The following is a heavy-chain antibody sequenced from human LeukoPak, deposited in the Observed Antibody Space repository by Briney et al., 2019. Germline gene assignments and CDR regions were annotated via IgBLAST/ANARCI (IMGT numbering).Heavy chain of an antibody. CDR3: ARDGTVGLFGY. Sequence: ASVRVSCKASGYTFTGYFIHWVRQAPGQGLEWMGWINPKSGDTNCAQRFQGRVTMTRDTSISTAYMELTRLTSDDTAVYYCARDGTVGLFGYWGQGSLVTVSS. CDR2: INPKSGDT. D-gene: IGHD3/OR15-3a*01. J-gene: IGHJ4*02. V-gene: IGHV1-2*02. CDR1: GYTFTGYF.